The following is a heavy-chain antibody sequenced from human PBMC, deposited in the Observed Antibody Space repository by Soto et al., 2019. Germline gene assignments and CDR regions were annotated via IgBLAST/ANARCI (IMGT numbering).Heavy chain of an antibody. CDR1: GYTFTSYG. D-gene: IGHD3-22*01. CDR2: INAGNGNT. CDR3: ARDPNDSSAYYHHYYYGMDV. V-gene: IGHV1-3*01. J-gene: IGHJ6*02. Sequence: QIQLMQSGAEVKKPGASVKVSCKASGYTFTSYGIHWVRQAPGQRLEWTGWINAGNGNTKYSEKFQGRVTITRDTSASTAYLELSSQRSEDTAVYYCARDPNDSSAYYHHYYYGMDVWGQGTTVTVSS.